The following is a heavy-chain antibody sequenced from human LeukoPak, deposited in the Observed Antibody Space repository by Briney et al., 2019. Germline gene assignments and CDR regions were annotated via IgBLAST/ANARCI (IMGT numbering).Heavy chain of an antibody. CDR2: ISSGAGTT. CDR1: AFTFCTYA. J-gene: IGHJ4*02. CDR3: AKFYDILTGYFDY. V-gene: IGHV3-23*01. D-gene: IGHD3-9*01. Sequence: GGSLRLSCAVSAFTFCTYAMRWVSQSPGKGLEWVSAISSGAGTTYYANFADSVKGRFTISRDNSENTLYLQTNSRGAENTALYYCAKFYDILTGYFDYWGQGTLVTVSS.